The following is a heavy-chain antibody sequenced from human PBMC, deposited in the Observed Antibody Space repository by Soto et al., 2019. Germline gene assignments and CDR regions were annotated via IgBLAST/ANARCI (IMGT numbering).Heavy chain of an antibody. J-gene: IGHJ6*02. CDR2: MNPNSGNT. CDR1: GYTFTSYD. CDR3: ARGCHSGSRRGRAGYYYYGMDV. Sequence: ASVKVSCKASGYTFTSYDINWVRQATGQGLEWMGWMNPNSGNTGYAQKFQGRVTMTRNTSISTAYMELSSLRSEDTAVYYCARGCHSGSRRGRAGYYYYGMDVWGQGTTVTVSS. V-gene: IGHV1-8*01. D-gene: IGHD1-26*01.